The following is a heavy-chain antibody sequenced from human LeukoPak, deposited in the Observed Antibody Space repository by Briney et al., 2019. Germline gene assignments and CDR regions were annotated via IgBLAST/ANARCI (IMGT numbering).Heavy chain of an antibody. CDR2: VYYNGNT. D-gene: IGHD3/OR15-3a*01. J-gene: IGHJ5*02. CDR1: GGSISPYY. V-gene: IGHV4-59*01. Sequence: PSETLSLTCTVSGGSISPYYWTWIRQPPGKGLEWIGYVYYNGNTNYNPSLKSRITISVDTSKNQFSLRLKSVTAADTAVYYCARGPLSSRTTWTWFDPGGQGTLVTVSS. CDR3: ARGPLSSRTTWTWFDP.